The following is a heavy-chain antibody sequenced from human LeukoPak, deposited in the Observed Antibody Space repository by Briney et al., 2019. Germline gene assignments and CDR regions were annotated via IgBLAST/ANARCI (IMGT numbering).Heavy chain of an antibody. D-gene: IGHD7-27*01. CDR3: ARAKAYWGHYYYMDV. CDR2: INPNSGGT. Sequence: GASVKVSCKASGYTFTGYYMHWVRQAPGQGLEWMGWINPNSGGTNYAQKFQGRVTMTRDTSISTAYMELSRLRSDDTAVYYCARAKAYWGHYYYMDVWGKGTTVTISS. CDR1: GYTFTGYY. J-gene: IGHJ6*03. V-gene: IGHV1-2*02.